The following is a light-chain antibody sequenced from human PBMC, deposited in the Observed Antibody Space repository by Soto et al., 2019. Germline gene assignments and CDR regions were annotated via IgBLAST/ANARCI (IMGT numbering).Light chain of an antibody. J-gene: IGKJ1*01. CDR1: QSISSW. CDR2: DVS. Sequence: DIQMTQSPSTLSASVGDRVTITCRASQSISSWLAWYQQKPGKAPTLLIYDVSRLESGVPSRFSGSGSGTEFTLTIASLQPDDFATYYCQQYETFSGTFGPGTKVDIK. V-gene: IGKV1-5*01. CDR3: QQYETFSGT.